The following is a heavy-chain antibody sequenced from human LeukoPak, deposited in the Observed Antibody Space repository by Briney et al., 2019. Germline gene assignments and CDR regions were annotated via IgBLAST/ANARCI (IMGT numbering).Heavy chain of an antibody. Sequence: PSETLSLTCAVSGDSISSATHYWSWIRQPAGKGLEWIGRIYSSGSTNCNPSLKSRVSISVDTSKNQFSLKLSSVTAADTAVYYCARFLNWVFDNWGQGTPVTVSS. V-gene: IGHV4-61*02. CDR2: IYSSGST. CDR3: ARFLNWVFDN. J-gene: IGHJ4*02. CDR1: GDSISSATHY. D-gene: IGHD7-27*01.